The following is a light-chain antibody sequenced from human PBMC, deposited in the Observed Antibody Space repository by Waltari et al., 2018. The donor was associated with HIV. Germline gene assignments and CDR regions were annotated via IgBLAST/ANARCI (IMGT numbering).Light chain of an antibody. J-gene: IGLJ2*01. CDR3: SSYAGSVV. CDR1: SSDVGGYNY. CDR2: EVS. Sequence: QSALTQPPSASGSPGQSVTISCTGTSSDVGGYNYVSWYQQHPGKAPKLMIYEVSKRPSGVPDRFSGSKSGNPASLTVSGLQAEDEADYYGSSYAGSVVFGGGTKLTVL. V-gene: IGLV2-8*01.